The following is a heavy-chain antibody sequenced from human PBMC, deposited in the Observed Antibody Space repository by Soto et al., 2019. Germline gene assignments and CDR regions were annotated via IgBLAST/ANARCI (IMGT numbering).Heavy chain of an antibody. CDR1: GFTFSSYA. J-gene: IGHJ4*02. CDR3: ASPREAGYPLILGDY. V-gene: IGHV3-30-3*01. CDR2: ISYDGSNK. D-gene: IGHD3-9*01. Sequence: QVQLVESGGGVVQPGRSLRLSCAASGFTFSSYAMHWVRQAPGKGLEWVVVISYDGSNKYYADSVKGRFTISRDNSKNTLYLQMNSLRAQDTAVYYCASPREAGYPLILGDYWGQGTLVTVSS.